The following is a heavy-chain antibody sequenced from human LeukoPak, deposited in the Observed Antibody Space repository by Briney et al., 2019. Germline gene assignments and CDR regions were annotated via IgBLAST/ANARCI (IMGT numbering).Heavy chain of an antibody. V-gene: IGHV1-18*01. J-gene: IGHJ5*02. CDR1: GYTFTSYG. D-gene: IGHD3-10*02. CDR2: ISAYNGNT. Sequence: ASVEVSCKASGYTFTSYGISWVRQAPGQGLEWMGWISAYNGNTNYAQKLQGRVTMTTDTSTSTAYMELRSLRSDDTAVYYCARARFGISWFDPWGQGTLVTVSS. CDR3: ARARFGISWFDP.